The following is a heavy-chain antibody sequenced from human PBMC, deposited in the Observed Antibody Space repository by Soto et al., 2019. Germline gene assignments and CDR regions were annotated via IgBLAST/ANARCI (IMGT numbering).Heavy chain of an antibody. CDR2: IDYSGNT. CDR1: GGSVTSGSYY. CDR3: ARELGYCSSTGCWKGFDI. D-gene: IGHD2-2*01. Sequence: QVQLQESGPGLVKPSETLSLTCTVSGGSVTSGSYYWSWIRQPPGKGLEWIGYIDYSGNTNYNPSLKNRVSISVDPSKNRFSLKLSSVTAADTAVYYCARELGYCSSTGCWKGFDIWGQGTMVTVSS. J-gene: IGHJ3*02. V-gene: IGHV4-61*01.